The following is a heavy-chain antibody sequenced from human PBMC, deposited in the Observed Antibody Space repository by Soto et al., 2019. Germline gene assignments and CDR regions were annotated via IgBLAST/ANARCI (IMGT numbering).Heavy chain of an antibody. Sequence: GGSLRLSCAASGFTFSSYGMHWVRQAPGKGLEWVAAIWYDGSNKYYADSVKGRFTISRDNSKNTLYLQMNSLRAEYTAVYYCARESTVTHDAFDIWGQGTMVTVSS. CDR1: GFTFSSYG. CDR2: IWYDGSNK. D-gene: IGHD4-17*01. V-gene: IGHV3-33*01. J-gene: IGHJ3*02. CDR3: ARESTVTHDAFDI.